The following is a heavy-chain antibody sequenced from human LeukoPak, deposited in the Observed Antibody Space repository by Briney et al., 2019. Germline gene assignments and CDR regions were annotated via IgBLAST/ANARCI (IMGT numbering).Heavy chain of an antibody. Sequence: PSETLSLTCAVSGGSISSSSYYRGWIHQPPGKGLESIGIIYYSGSTYYNPSLKSRVTISVGTSKNQFSLKLSSVTAADTAVYYCARRTKRGVPAPGGFDYWGQGTLVTVSS. D-gene: IGHD3-10*01. V-gene: IGHV4-39*01. CDR2: IYYSGST. CDR1: GGSISSSSYY. J-gene: IGHJ4*02. CDR3: ARRTKRGVPAPGGFDY.